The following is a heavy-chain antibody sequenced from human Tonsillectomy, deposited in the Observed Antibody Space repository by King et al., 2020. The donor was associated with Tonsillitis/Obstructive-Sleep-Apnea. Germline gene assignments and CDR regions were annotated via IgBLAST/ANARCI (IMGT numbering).Heavy chain of an antibody. CDR1: GFTFSNYG. Sequence: VQLVESGGGVVQPGTSLRLSCAASGFTFSNYGMHWVRQAPGKGLEWVAVIWYDGSNKYYADSVKGRITISRDNSKNTLFLHMNSLRAEDTAMYYCASGLYESSGYPDYWGQGTLVTVSS. V-gene: IGHV3-33*01. J-gene: IGHJ4*02. CDR2: IWYDGSNK. CDR3: ASGLYESSGYPDY. D-gene: IGHD3-22*01.